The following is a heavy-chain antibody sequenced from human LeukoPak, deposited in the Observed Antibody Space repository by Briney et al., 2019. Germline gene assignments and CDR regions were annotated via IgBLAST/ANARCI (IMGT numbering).Heavy chain of an antibody. CDR3: ARSDYGSGESYWFDP. D-gene: IGHD3-10*01. V-gene: IGHV5-51*01. J-gene: IGHJ5*02. CDR1: GYSFSSYW. Sequence: GESLKISCNGSGYSFSSYWIGWVRQMPGKGLEWMGVIYPGDADTRYSPFFQGQVTISADKSISTAYLQWSSLKASDTAMYYCARSDYGSGESYWFDPWGQGTLVTVSS. CDR2: IYPGDADT.